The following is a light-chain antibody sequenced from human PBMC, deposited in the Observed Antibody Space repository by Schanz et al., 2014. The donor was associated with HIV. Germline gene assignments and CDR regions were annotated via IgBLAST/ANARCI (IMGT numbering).Light chain of an antibody. CDR1: SSSIGAGYD. Sequence: QSVLTQPPSVSGAPGQRVTISCAGSSSSIGAGYDVHWYQQLPGTAPKLLIYGNSNRPSGVSNRFSGSKSGNTASLTISGLQADDEADYYCCSYADGGTYVFGTGTKLTVL. J-gene: IGLJ1*01. CDR3: CSYADGGTYV. V-gene: IGLV1-40*01. CDR2: GNS.